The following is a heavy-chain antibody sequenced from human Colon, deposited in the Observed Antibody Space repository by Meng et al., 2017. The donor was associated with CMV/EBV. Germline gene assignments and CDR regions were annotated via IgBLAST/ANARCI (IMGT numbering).Heavy chain of an antibody. CDR3: ARDSNLSGLAY. CDR1: GASITSYY. D-gene: IGHD3-10*01. J-gene: IGHJ4*02. CDR2: VYISGNT. V-gene: IGHV4-4*07. Sequence: QGLLRGSGPGLVKPSDTLSLTCTVSGASITSYYWSWIRQPAGKGLEWIGRVYISGNTNYNPSLKSRVTMSIDTSKNQLSLNIRSVTAADTAVYYCARDSNLSGLAYWGQGTLVTVSS.